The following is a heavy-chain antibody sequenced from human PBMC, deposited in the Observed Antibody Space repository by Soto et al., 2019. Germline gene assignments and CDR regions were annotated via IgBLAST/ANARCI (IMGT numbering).Heavy chain of an antibody. CDR2: SRDKPQGYST. CDR1: GFTLSGHY. CDR3: ARATYFSDSSGYTRCLDY. V-gene: IGHV3-72*01. J-gene: IGHJ4*02. D-gene: IGHD3-22*01. Sequence: WGSLILSCAGSGFTLSGHYIYWVRQAPGKGLEWVGRSRDKPQGYSTAYAASVKGRFTTSRDESKNSAYLQMNRLKTEDTAVYHCARATYFSDSSGYTRCLDYWGQGTLVTVSS.